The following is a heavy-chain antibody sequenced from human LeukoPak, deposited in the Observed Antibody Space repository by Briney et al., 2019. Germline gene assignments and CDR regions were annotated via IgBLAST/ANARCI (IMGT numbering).Heavy chain of an antibody. CDR1: GFTFSSYS. Sequence: GGSLRLSCAASGFTFSSYSMTWVRQAPGKGLEWVSSISSSSSYIYYVDSVKGRFTISRDNAKNSLYLQMNSLRAEDTAVYYCARVLYSSGWSNWFDPWGQGTLVTVSS. D-gene: IGHD6-19*01. CDR3: ARVLYSSGWSNWFDP. J-gene: IGHJ5*02. CDR2: ISSSSSYI. V-gene: IGHV3-21*01.